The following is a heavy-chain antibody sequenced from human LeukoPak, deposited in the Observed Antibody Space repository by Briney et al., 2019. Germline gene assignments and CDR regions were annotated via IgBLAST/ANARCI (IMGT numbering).Heavy chain of an antibody. CDR3: AREDYDFWSGYYAYYFDY. CDR1: GLTFSSYA. V-gene: IGHV3-30-3*01. D-gene: IGHD3-3*01. Sequence: PGGSLRLSCAASGLTFSSYAMHGVRQGPGEGVEWGAVISYDVSNKYYADSVKGRFTISRDNSKNTLYLQMNSLRAEDTAVYYCAREDYDFWSGYYAYYFDYWGQGTLVTVSS. J-gene: IGHJ4*02. CDR2: ISYDVSNK.